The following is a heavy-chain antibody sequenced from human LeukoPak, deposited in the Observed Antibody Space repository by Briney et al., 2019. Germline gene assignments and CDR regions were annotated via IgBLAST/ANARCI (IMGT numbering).Heavy chain of an antibody. D-gene: IGHD3-10*01. CDR1: GFTVSSNC. CDR3: ARDLLFGEYIDY. Sequence: GGSLRLSCAASGFTVSSNCMSWVRQAPGKGLEWVSVIYSGGSTYYADSVKGRFTISRDNSKNTLYLQMYSLRAGDTAVYYCARDLLFGEYIDYWGQGTLVTVSS. CDR2: IYSGGST. J-gene: IGHJ4*02. V-gene: IGHV3-66*01.